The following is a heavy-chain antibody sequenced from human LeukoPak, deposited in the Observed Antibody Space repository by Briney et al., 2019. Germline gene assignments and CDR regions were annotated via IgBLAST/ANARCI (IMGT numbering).Heavy chain of an antibody. CDR2: ISSSSSTI. Sequence: PGGSLRLSCAASGFTFSSYSMNWVRQAPGKGLEWVSYISSSSSTIYYADSVKGRFTISRDNAKNSLYLQMNSVRDEDTAVYYCARSPISGWSDYWGQGTLVTVSS. CDR1: GFTFSSYS. V-gene: IGHV3-48*02. J-gene: IGHJ4*02. CDR3: ARSPISGWSDY. D-gene: IGHD6-19*01.